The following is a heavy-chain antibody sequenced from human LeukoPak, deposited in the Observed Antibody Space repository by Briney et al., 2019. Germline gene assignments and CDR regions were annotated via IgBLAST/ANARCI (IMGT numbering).Heavy chain of an antibody. D-gene: IGHD2-8*02. V-gene: IGHV1-2*02. CDR2: INPNSGGT. CDR1: GYTFTGYY. CDR3: ARDTGLAAHFDY. Sequence: GASVKVSCKASGYTFTGYYMHWVRQAPGQGLEWMGWINPNSGGTSYAQKFQGRVTMTRDTSISTAYMELSRLRSDDTAVYYCARDTGLAAHFDYWGQGTLVTVSS. J-gene: IGHJ4*02.